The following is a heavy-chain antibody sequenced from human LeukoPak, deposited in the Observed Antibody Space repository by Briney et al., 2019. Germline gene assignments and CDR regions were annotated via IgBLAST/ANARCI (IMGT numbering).Heavy chain of an antibody. CDR3: AKEGYCSSTSCHYFDY. Sequence: PGGSLRLSCAASGFTFSSYGMHWVRQAPGKGLEWVAFIRYDGSNKYYADSVKGRFTISRDNSKNTLYLQMNSLRAEDTAVYYCAKEGYCSSTSCHYFDYWGQGTLVTVSS. CDR1: GFTFSSYG. D-gene: IGHD2-2*01. J-gene: IGHJ4*02. CDR2: IRYDGSNK. V-gene: IGHV3-30*02.